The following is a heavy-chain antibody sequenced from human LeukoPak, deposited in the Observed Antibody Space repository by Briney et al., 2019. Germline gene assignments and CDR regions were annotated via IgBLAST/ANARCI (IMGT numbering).Heavy chain of an antibody. V-gene: IGHV3-21*01. D-gene: IGHD2-8*01. J-gene: IGHJ6*03. CDR3: ARDARVLMVYAITSYMDV. CDR1: GFTFSSYS. CDR2: ISSSSSYI. Sequence: PGGSLRLSCAASGFTFSSYSMNWVRQAPGKGLEWVSSISSSSSYIYYADSVKGRFTISRDNAKNSLYLQMNSLRAEDTAVYYCARDARVLMVYAITSYMDVWGKGTTVTVSS.